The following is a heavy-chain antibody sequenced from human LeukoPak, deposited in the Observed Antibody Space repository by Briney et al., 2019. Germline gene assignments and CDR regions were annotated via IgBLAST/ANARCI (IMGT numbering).Heavy chain of an antibody. CDR1: GGTFSSYA. J-gene: IGHJ6*03. CDR2: IIPIFGTA. D-gene: IGHD2-21*02. V-gene: IGHV1-69*05. Sequence: GASVKVSCKASGGTFSSYAISWVRRAPGQGLEWMGGIIPIFGTANYAQKFQGRVTITTDESTSTAYMELSSLRSEDTAVYYCARVDCRVSRYYYYMDVWGKGTTVTVSS. CDR3: ARVDCRVSRYYYYMDV.